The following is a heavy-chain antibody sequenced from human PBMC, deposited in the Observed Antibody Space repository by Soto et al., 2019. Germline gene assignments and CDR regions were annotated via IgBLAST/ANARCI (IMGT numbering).Heavy chain of an antibody. V-gene: IGHV3-74*01. CDR3: ARRSAAAALDY. D-gene: IGHD6-13*01. J-gene: IGHJ4*02. CDR2: INSDGSST. Sequence: GALRLSCAASGFTFSSYWMHWVRQAPGKGLVWVSRINSDGSSTSYADSVKGRFTISRDNAKNTLYLQMNSLRAEDTAVYYCARRSAAAALDYWGQGTLVTVSS. CDR1: GFTFSSYW.